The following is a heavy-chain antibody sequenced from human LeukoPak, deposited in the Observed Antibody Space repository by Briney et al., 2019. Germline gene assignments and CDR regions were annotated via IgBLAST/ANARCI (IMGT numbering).Heavy chain of an antibody. Sequence: GGSLRLSCAASGFTFSSYAMSWVRQAPGKGLEWVSYISSSASTIYYADSVKGRFAISRDNAKNSLYLQMNSLRAEDTAVYYCARQMYYYDSSGFDYWGQGTLVTVSS. J-gene: IGHJ4*02. D-gene: IGHD3-22*01. CDR2: ISSSASTI. CDR3: ARQMYYYDSSGFDY. V-gene: IGHV3-48*04. CDR1: GFTFSSYA.